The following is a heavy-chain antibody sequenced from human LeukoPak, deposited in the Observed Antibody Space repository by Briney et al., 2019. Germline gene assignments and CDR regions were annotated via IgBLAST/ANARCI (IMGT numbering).Heavy chain of an antibody. J-gene: IGHJ5*02. CDR2: IYPGDSDT. Sequence: GESLKISCKGSGYSFTSYWIGWVRQMPGKGLEWMRIIYPGDSDTRYSPSFQGQVAISADKSISTAYLQWSSLKASDTAMYYCARVVVTAAPINWFDPWGQGTLVTVSS. D-gene: IGHD2-21*02. CDR3: ARVVVTAAPINWFDP. V-gene: IGHV5-51*01. CDR1: GYSFTSYW.